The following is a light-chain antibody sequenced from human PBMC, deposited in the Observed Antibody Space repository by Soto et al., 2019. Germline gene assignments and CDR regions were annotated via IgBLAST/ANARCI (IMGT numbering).Light chain of an antibody. J-gene: IGLJ2*01. CDR3: SSNAGSDNLV. CDR1: SSDVGSYKY. CDR2: EVN. Sequence: QSALTQPPSASGSPGQSVTISCTGISSDVGSYKYVSWYQQYPGKAPKLMVYEVNKRPSGVPDRFSGSKSGNTASLTVSGLQAEDEADYYCSSNAGSDNLVFGGGTKLTVL. V-gene: IGLV2-8*01.